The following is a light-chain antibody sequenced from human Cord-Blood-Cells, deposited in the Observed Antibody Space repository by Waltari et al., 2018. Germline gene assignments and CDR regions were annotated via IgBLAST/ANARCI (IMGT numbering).Light chain of an antibody. CDR1: SSNIGSNT. CDR2: SNN. Sequence: QSVLTQPPSASGTPGQRVTISCSGSSSNIGSNTVNWYQQLPGTAPKLLIYSNNQRPSGVPDRVSGAKSGTSASLAISGLQSEDEADYYCAAWEDSLNGAVFGGGTQLTVL. CDR3: AAWEDSLNGAV. V-gene: IGLV1-44*01. J-gene: IGLJ7*01.